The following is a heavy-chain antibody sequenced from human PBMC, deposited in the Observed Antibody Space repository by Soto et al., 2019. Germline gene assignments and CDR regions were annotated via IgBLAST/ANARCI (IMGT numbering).Heavy chain of an antibody. CDR3: ARGVGAVAGPLIYYYYGMDV. CDR1: GGSFSGYY. D-gene: IGHD6-19*01. CDR2: INHSGST. J-gene: IGHJ6*02. V-gene: IGHV4-34*01. Sequence: PSETLSLTCSVYGGSFSGYYWSWIRQPPGKGLECIGEINHSGSTNYNPSLKSRVTISVDTPKNQFSLRLSSVTAADTAVYYCARGVGAVAGPLIYYYYGMDVWGQGTTVTVSS.